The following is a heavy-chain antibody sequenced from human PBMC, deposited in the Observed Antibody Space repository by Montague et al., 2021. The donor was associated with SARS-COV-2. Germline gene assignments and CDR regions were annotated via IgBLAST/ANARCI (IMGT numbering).Heavy chain of an antibody. V-gene: IGHV4-4*07. Sequence: SETLSLTCTVSGASISNYYWTWIRQPAGRGLEWIGRLYTSGSTTYNPSLKSRVTMSVDTSKNQFSPNVTSVTAADTAIYYCARESGYSSGWRYYYVMDVWGQGTTVTVS. CDR1: GASISNYY. CDR3: ARESGYSSGWRYYYVMDV. CDR2: LYTSGST. D-gene: IGHD6-19*01. J-gene: IGHJ6*02.